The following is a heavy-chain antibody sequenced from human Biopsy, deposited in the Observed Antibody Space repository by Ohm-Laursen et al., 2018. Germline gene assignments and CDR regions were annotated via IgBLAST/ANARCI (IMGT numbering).Heavy chain of an antibody. J-gene: IGHJ3*01. V-gene: IGHV3-33*01. CDR3: ARLNSGTYDASDL. CDR2: IWYDGSSE. D-gene: IGHD1-26*01. Sequence: SLRLSCAASGFTFSVYAMHWVRQAPGKGLEWVAIIWYDGSSEYYADSVKGRFTISRDNAQNSLYLHMNSLRAEDTAVYYCARLNSGTYDASDLWGQGTMVIVSS. CDR1: GFTFSVYA.